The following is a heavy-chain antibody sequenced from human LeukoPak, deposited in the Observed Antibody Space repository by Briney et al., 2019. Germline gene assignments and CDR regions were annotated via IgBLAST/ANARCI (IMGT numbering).Heavy chain of an antibody. CDR2: IYYSGST. CDR3: ARDVPGSGYYHYFDY. Sequence: SETLSLTCTVSGGSISSYYWSWLRQPPGKGLEWIGYIYYSGSTNYNPSLKSRVTISVDTSKNQFSLKLSSVTAADTAVYYCARDVPGSGYYHYFDYWGQGTLVTVSS. V-gene: IGHV4-59*01. J-gene: IGHJ4*02. CDR1: GGSISSYY. D-gene: IGHD3-3*01.